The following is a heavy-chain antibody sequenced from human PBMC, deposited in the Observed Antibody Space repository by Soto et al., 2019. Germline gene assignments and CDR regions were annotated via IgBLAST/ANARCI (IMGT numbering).Heavy chain of an antibody. D-gene: IGHD2-15*01. CDR2: VSYSGDTT. CDR3: AKVYGSGSRPYYYGMDV. CDR1: GFSFSTYG. J-gene: IGHJ6*02. Sequence: EVQLVESGGGVVQPGGSLRLSCAASGFSFSTYGMTWFRQAPGKGLEWVSVVSYSGDTTYYAESVKARFTISRDNSKNTLYLQMNSLRGDDTAVYYCAKVYGSGSRPYYYGMDVWGQGTTVTVSS. V-gene: IGHV3-23*04.